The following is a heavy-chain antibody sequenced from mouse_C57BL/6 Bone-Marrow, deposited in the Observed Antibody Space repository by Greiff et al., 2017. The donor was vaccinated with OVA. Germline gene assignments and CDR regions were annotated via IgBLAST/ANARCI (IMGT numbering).Heavy chain of an antibody. CDR3: ARRDYDEDYAMDY. CDR1: GFTFSSYG. Sequence: EVMLVESGGDLVKPGGSLKLSCAASGFTFSSYGMSWVRQTPDKRLEWVATISSGGSYTYYPDNVKGRFTISRDNAKNTLYLQMSSLKSEDTAMYYCARRDYDEDYAMDYWGQGTSVTVSS. V-gene: IGHV5-6*02. J-gene: IGHJ4*01. CDR2: ISSGGSYT. D-gene: IGHD2-4*01.